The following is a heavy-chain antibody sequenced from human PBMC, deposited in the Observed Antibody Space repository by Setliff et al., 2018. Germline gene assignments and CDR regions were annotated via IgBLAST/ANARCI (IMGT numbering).Heavy chain of an antibody. Sequence: SETLSLTCTVSGGSISSGVYYWAWIRQPPGKGLEWIGRIYYRGDTYYNASLKSRLTLSVDTSKNQVLLNLRSVTAADTAVYYCARTGTYRYFDYWGQGTQVTVSS. CDR3: ARTGTYRYFDY. D-gene: IGHD1-1*01. V-gene: IGHV4-39*01. CDR1: GGSISSGVYY. J-gene: IGHJ4*02. CDR2: IYYRGDT.